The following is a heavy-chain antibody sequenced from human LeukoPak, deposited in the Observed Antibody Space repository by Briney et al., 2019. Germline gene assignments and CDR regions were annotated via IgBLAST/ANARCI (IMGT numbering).Heavy chain of an antibody. CDR3: ARVLGVDIVATALSY. CDR1: GYTFTGYY. D-gene: IGHD5-12*01. J-gene: IGHJ4*02. Sequence: ASVKVSCKASGYTFTGYYIHWVRQAPGQGLEWMGWINPDSGVTNYAQKFQGRVTMTRDTSISTAYMELSRLRSDDTAVYYCARVLGVDIVATALSYWGQGTLVTVSS. CDR2: INPDSGVT. V-gene: IGHV1-2*02.